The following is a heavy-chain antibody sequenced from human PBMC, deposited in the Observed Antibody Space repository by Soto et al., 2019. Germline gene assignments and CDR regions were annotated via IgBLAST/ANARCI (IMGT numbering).Heavy chain of an antibody. V-gene: IGHV3-21*01. CDR2: ISSNSAYI. J-gene: IGHJ5*02. CDR1: GFTFRSFT. Sequence: PWGSLRLSCAASGFTFRSFTMNWVRQAPGRGLEWVSTISSNSAYIYYTDALRGRFNISRDNAKNSLHLQMNSLRAEDTAVYYCTRDASRDSSARGWCERWGPGTLVTVSA. D-gene: IGHD6-13*01. CDR3: TRDASRDSSARGWCER.